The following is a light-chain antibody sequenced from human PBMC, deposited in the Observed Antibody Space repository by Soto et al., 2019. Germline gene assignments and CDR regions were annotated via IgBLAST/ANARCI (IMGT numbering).Light chain of an antibody. V-gene: IGKV1-5*03. Sequence: DIQMTQSPSTLSTFVGDRVIITCRASRSISNCLAWYQHKPGKAPKLLIYEASYLESGVPSRFSGSGSGTEFTLTISSLQPDDFATYYCQQYKSDSSFGQGTKVEIK. CDR1: RSISNC. CDR3: QQYKSDSS. J-gene: IGKJ2*01. CDR2: EAS.